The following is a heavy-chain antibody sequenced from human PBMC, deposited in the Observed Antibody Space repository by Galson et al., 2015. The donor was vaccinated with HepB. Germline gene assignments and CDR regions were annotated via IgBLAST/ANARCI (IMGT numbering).Heavy chain of an antibody. CDR2: IRGLANGGAT. Sequence: SLRLSCAASGFTFRGSAIHWVRQASGKGLEWVGRIRGLANGGATSYAASMKGRFTISRDDSKNTAYLQMSSLKTEDTAVYYCSRSYGGSFGDPLDLWGQGTKVTVSS. J-gene: IGHJ3*01. CDR3: SRSYGGSFGDPLDL. V-gene: IGHV3-73*01. CDR1: GFTFRGSA. D-gene: IGHD1-26*01.